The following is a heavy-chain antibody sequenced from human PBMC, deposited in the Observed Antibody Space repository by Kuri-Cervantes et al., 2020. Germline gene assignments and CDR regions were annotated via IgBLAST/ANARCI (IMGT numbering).Heavy chain of an antibody. CDR3: ARDSDLDAFDI. CDR2: INSDGSST. Sequence: GESLKISCAASGFTFSDSWMDWIRQAPGKGLVWVSRINSDGSSTSYADSVKGRFTISRDNAKNTLYLQMNSLRAEDTAVYYCARDSDLDAFDIWGQGTMVTVSS. V-gene: IGHV3-74*01. CDR1: GFTFSDSW. D-gene: IGHD3-10*01. J-gene: IGHJ3*02.